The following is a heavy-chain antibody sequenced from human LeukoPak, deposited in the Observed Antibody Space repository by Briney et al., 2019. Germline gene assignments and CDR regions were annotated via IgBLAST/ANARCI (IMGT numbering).Heavy chain of an antibody. CDR3: SRLLDNYGRGDRDAFDM. CDR1: GGSISSHY. V-gene: IGHV4-4*07. CDR2: IYTSGST. Sequence: PSEILPLTCIVSGGSISSHYWSYIRQPAWKGLEWIGCIYTSGSTKYNPSLQSRVTISLDKSENNFYLKLTSETAADTAVYCGSRLLDNYGRGDRDAFDMWGQGTVVSVSS. J-gene: IGHJ3*02. D-gene: IGHD5-24*01.